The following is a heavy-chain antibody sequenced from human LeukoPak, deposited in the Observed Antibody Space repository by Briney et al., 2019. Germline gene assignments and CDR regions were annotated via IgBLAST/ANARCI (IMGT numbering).Heavy chain of an antibody. CDR2: IYYSGST. CDR1: GGSISSGGYY. V-gene: IGHV4-31*03. Sequence: PSETLSLTCTVSGGSISSGGYYWSWIRQHPGKGLEWIGYIYYSGSTYYNPSLKSRVTISVDTSKNQFSLKLRSVTAADTAVYYCVYSSGWTNFYYYGMDVWGQGTTVTVSS. J-gene: IGHJ6*02. D-gene: IGHD6-19*01. CDR3: VYSSGWTNFYYYGMDV.